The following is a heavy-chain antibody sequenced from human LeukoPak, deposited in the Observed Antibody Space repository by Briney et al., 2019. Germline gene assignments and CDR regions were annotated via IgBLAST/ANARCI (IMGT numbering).Heavy chain of an antibody. CDR3: ARQNYDILTGYHNWFDP. CDR2: IYYSGST. D-gene: IGHD3-9*01. V-gene: IGHV4-61*01. J-gene: IGHJ5*02. CDR1: GDSVSSGSYY. Sequence: SETLSLTCTVSGDSVSSGSYYWRWIRQPPGKGLEWIGYIYYSGSTNYNPSLKSRVTISVDTSKNQFSLKLSSVTAADTAVYYCARQNYDILTGYHNWFDPWGQGTLVTVSS.